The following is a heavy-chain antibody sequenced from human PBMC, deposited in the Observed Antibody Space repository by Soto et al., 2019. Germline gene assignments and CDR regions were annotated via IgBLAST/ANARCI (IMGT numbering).Heavy chain of an antibody. CDR2: IDTDGGGT. Sequence: EVQLVESGGGLVQPGGSLRVSCAASGFTFRSHRIHWVRQAPGKGLEWVSRIDTDGGGTSYADSVKGRFTISTDNAENTVYRQMNGLRVEDTAVYYCATVFDVWVQGTLVTVS. CDR3: ATVFDV. CDR1: GFTFRSHR. V-gene: IGHV3-74*01. J-gene: IGHJ4*02. D-gene: IGHD4-17*01.